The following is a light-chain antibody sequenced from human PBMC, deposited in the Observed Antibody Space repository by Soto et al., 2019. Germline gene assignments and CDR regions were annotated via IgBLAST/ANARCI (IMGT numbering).Light chain of an antibody. CDR2: DTS. J-gene: IGKJ4*01. CDR1: QSVSSY. V-gene: IGKV3-15*01. Sequence: ELVLTHSPATLSLSPGERATLSFRASQSVSSYLAWYQQKPGQAPRLLIYDTSTRATGVPTRFSGSRSGAEFTLTINSLQSEDFAVYYCQPYNNWPLTFGGGTKVDIK. CDR3: QPYNNWPLT.